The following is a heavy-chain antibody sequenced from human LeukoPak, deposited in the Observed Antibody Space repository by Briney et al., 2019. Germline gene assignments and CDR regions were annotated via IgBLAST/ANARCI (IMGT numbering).Heavy chain of an antibody. CDR2: ISSSSSYI. Sequence: GGSLSLSCAVSGFTFSTYGMNWVRQAPGKGLEWVSSISSSSSYIYYADSVKGRFTISRDSAKNSLYLQMNSLRAEDTAVYYCARGYCSGGSCGFDYWGQGTLVTVSS. V-gene: IGHV3-21*01. CDR3: ARGYCSGGSCGFDY. D-gene: IGHD2-15*01. CDR1: GFTFSTYG. J-gene: IGHJ4*02.